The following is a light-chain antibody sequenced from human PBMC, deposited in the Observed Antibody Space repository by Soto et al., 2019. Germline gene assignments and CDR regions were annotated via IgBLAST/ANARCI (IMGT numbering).Light chain of an antibody. Sequence: QSVLTQPRSVSVSPGQSVTISCTGTSSDVGGYNYVSWYQQHPGKAPKLMIYDVSKRPSGVPDRFSGSKSGNTASLTISGLQAEDEADYYCCSYAGVDYVFGTGTKVTVL. V-gene: IGLV2-11*01. CDR1: SSDVGGYNY. CDR2: DVS. CDR3: CSYAGVDYV. J-gene: IGLJ1*01.